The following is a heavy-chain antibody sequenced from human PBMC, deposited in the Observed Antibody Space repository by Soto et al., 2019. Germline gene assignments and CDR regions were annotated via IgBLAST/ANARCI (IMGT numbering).Heavy chain of an antibody. V-gene: IGHV3-23*01. Sequence: EVQLLESGGGLVQPGGSLRLSCAASGFTFSSYAMRWVRQAPVKGLEWVSAISGSGGSTYYADSVKVRFTISRDNSKNTLYLQINILTADDTAVYYCARRCSGSYYDYWGQGTLVTVSS. CDR3: ARRCSGSYYDY. D-gene: IGHD1-26*01. CDR1: GFTFSSYA. CDR2: ISGSGGST. J-gene: IGHJ4*02.